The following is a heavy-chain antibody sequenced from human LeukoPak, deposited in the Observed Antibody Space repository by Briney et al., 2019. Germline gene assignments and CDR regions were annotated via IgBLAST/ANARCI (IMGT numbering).Heavy chain of an antibody. CDR1: GFTSDDYG. Sequence: GGPLRISCETFGFTSDDYGMSWVRQAPGKGLEWVSGINWNGGSTGYADSVKGRFTISRDNAKNSLYLQMNSLRAEDTALYYCARDLTAMEYWGQGTLVTVSS. J-gene: IGHJ4*02. V-gene: IGHV3-20*04. D-gene: IGHD5-18*01. CDR2: INWNGGST. CDR3: ARDLTAMEY.